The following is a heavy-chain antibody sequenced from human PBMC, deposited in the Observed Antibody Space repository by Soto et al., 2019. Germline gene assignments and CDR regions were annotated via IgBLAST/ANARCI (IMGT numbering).Heavy chain of an antibody. CDR2: INSDGSVS. CDR3: ARGDCVGGSCYSLAGSFYYYVEV. Sequence: EVKLVESGGGLVQPGGYLRLSCAASGFTFSNYWMYWVRQAPGQGLVWVSRINSDGSVSRYADSVKGRLTISRDNVKNTLYLQMNRLRVEYTAVYYCARGDCVGGSCYSLAGSFYYYVEVWGKGTTVTVFS. D-gene: IGHD2-15*01. J-gene: IGHJ6*03. V-gene: IGHV3-74*01. CDR1: GFTFSNYW.